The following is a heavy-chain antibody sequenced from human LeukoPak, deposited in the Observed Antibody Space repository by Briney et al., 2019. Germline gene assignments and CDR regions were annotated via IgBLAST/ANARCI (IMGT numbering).Heavy chain of an antibody. CDR3: ARGSNLTIALPDS. CDR2: IYYSGST. V-gene: IGHV4-59*08. D-gene: IGHD3-10*01. J-gene: IGHJ4*02. Sequence: SETLSLTCTVPGDSISSYYWSWIRQPPGKGLEWIGYIYYSGSTNYTPSLKSRVTTPVDTSNHQISLKLSSVTAADTAVYFCARGSNLTIALPDSWGQGTLVTVSS. CDR1: GDSISSYY.